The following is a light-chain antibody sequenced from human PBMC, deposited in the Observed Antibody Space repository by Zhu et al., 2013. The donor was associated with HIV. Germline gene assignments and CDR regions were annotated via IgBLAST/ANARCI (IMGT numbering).Light chain of an antibody. Sequence: EIVLMQSPGTLSLSPGERATLSCRASQTVSYRHIAWYQQKPGQPPRLLLYGSSNRAPGIPDRFSGSGSGTDFTLTISSLQSEDVAVYYCQQYNDWPPHTFGQGTKLEI. J-gene: IGKJ2*01. CDR2: GSS. CDR1: QTVSYRH. V-gene: IGKV3D-15*01. CDR3: QQYNDWPPHT.